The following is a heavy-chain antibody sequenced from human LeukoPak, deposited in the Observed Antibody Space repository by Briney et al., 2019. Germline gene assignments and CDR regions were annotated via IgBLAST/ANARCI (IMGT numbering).Heavy chain of an antibody. J-gene: IGHJ4*02. CDR1: GDSISSGDYY. CDR2: ISSSGST. V-gene: IGHV4-61*02. Sequence: SETLSLTCTVSGDSISSGDYYWSWIRQPAGKGLEWIGRISSSGSTNYNPSLKSRVTMSVDTSKNQFSLKLSSVTAADTAVYYCAREGIYSSSWVDYWGQGTLVTVSS. D-gene: IGHD6-13*01. CDR3: AREGIYSSSWVDY.